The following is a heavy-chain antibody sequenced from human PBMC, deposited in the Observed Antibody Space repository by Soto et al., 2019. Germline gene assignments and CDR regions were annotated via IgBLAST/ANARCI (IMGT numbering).Heavy chain of an antibody. V-gene: IGHV3-23*01. Sequence: EVQLWESGVGLVQPGGSLRLSCAVSGYTFSSFDMRWVRQAPGKGLEWISTISGSGGGTNYADSVKGRFTISRDFSTYTVYLQMNILRSEDTSVYYCALRTGFDYWGQGALVTVSS. J-gene: IGHJ4*02. CDR3: ALRTGFDY. D-gene: IGHD3-10*01. CDR2: ISGSGGGT. CDR1: GYTFSSFD.